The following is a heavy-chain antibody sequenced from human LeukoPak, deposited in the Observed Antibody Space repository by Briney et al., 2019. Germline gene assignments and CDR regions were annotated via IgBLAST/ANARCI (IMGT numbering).Heavy chain of an antibody. Sequence: SETLSLTCAVYGGSFSGYYWSWIRQPLGKGLEWIGEINHSGSTNYNPSLKSRVTISVDTSKNQFSLKLSSVTAADTAVYYCARGRGGYYYSWFDPWGQGTLVTVSS. CDR3: ARGRGGYYYSWFDP. J-gene: IGHJ5*02. CDR2: INHSGST. D-gene: IGHD3-22*01. CDR1: GGSFSGYY. V-gene: IGHV4-34*01.